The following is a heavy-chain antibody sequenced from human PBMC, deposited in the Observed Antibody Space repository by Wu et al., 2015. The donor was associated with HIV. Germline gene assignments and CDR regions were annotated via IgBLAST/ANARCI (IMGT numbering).Heavy chain of an antibody. CDR1: GETFGTYA. Sequence: QVHLVQFGGEVKKPGSSVKVSCKASGETFGTYAVSWVRQAPGQGLEWMGGFSPFFGTTHYAQKFQGRVNFSADISTSTAYMEMSSLKSEDTAFYYCARVKLSGESYFYYMDVWGKGTTVIVSS. CDR2: FSPFFGTT. CDR3: ARVKLSGESYFYYMDV. J-gene: IGHJ6*03. D-gene: IGHD3-10*01. V-gene: IGHV1-69*14.